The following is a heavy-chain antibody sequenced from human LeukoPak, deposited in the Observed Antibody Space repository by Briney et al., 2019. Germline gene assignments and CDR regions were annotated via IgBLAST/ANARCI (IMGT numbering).Heavy chain of an antibody. CDR1: GSTLTSYG. J-gene: IGHJ4*02. CDR3: ANEGYVPALAY. CDR2: ISYEESNK. V-gene: IGHV3-30*18. Sequence: GGSLTLSCAPSGSTLTSYGMHWDRQVPTKGLEWVAVISYEESNKYYAGSVKGRFTISRDNSKKTLYLQMNSLRAEDTAVYYCANEGYVPALAYWGQGTLVTVSS. D-gene: IGHD2-2*01.